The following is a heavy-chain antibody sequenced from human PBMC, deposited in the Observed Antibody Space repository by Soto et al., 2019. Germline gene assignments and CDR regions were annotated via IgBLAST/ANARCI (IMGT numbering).Heavy chain of an antibody. D-gene: IGHD3-3*01. J-gene: IGHJ5*02. CDR1: GGTFSNSA. Sequence: QVQLVQSGAEVRKPGSSVKVSCKASGGTFSNSAITWVRQAPGQGLEWVGGIIPIFGSTNYAQKFQGRVTSTADESTGTAYMELSRLTSEDTAVYYCARDGDLRSDFWSGPLGGGWFDPWGQGTLVTVSS. CDR3: ARDGDLRSDFWSGPLGGGWFDP. V-gene: IGHV1-69*12. CDR2: IIPIFGST.